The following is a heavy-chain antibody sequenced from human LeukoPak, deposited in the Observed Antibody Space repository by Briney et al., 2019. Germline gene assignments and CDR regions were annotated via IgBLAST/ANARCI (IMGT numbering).Heavy chain of an antibody. D-gene: IGHD3-22*01. V-gene: IGHV1-2*02. Sequence: ASVKVSCKASGYTFTGYYMHWVRQAPGQGLEWMGWINPNSGGTNYAQMFRGRVTMTRDTSVSTAYMELSSLRSDDTAVYYCARAGDSSGYYHFQHWGQGTLVTVSS. CDR3: ARAGDSSGYYHFQH. J-gene: IGHJ1*01. CDR1: GYTFTGYY. CDR2: INPNSGGT.